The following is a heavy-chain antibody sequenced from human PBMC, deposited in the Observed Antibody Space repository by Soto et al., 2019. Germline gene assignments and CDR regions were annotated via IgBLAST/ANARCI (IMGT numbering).Heavy chain of an antibody. V-gene: IGHV3-30*18. D-gene: IGHD1-7*01. CDR1: GFTFSSYG. CDR2: ISYDGSNT. CDR3: AKVRYNWNYYFDY. Sequence: QVQLVESGGGVVQPGRSLRLSCAASGFTFSSYGMHWVRQAPGKGLEWVAVISYDGSNTYYADSVKGRFTISRDNSKNTLYLQMNSLRAEDTAVYYCAKVRYNWNYYFDYWGQGTLVTVSS. J-gene: IGHJ4*02.